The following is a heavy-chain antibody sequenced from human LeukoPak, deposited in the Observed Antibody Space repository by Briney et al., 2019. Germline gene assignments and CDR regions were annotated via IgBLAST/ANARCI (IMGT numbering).Heavy chain of an antibody. CDR2: IGGSGGST. CDR3: TSTMVNVFDAFDI. Sequence: GGSLRLSCAASGFTFSSYAMSWVRQAPGMGLEWVSAIGGSGGSTYYADSVKGRFTISRDNSKSTVYLQMSSLKTEDTAVYYCTSTMVNVFDAFDIWGQGTMVTVSS. J-gene: IGHJ3*02. V-gene: IGHV3-23*01. D-gene: IGHD3-10*01. CDR1: GFTFSSYA.